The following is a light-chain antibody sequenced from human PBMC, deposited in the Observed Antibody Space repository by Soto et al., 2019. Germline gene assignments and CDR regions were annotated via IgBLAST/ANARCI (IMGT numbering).Light chain of an antibody. Sequence: QPVLTQPPSASASLGASLTLTCTLSSGYSNYKVDWYQQRPGKGPRFVMRVGTGGIVGSKGDGIPDRFSVLGSGLNRYLTIKNIQEEDESDYHCGADHGSGSNFVVVFGGGTKVTVL. J-gene: IGLJ2*01. CDR1: SGYSNYK. CDR2: VGTGGIVG. V-gene: IGLV9-49*01. CDR3: GADHGSGSNFVVV.